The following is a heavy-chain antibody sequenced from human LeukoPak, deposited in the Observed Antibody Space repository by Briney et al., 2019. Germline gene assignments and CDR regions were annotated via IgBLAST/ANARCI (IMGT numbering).Heavy chain of an antibody. V-gene: IGHV4-59*01. J-gene: IGHJ4*02. CDR1: GGSISSYY. CDR2: IHYSGST. CDR3: ARQVYSSSWSYYFDS. D-gene: IGHD6-13*01. Sequence: SETLSLTCTVSGGSISSYYWSWIRQPPGRGLEWIGSIHYSGSTSYNSSLKSRVTISVDTSKNQFSLKLSSVTPADTAVYYCARQVYSSSWSYYFDSWGQGILVTVSS.